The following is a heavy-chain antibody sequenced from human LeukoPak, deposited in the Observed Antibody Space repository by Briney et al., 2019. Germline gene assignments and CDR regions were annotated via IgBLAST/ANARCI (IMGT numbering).Heavy chain of an antibody. CDR2: IIGSVGST. CDR1: GFTFSSYG. V-gene: IGHV3-23*01. Sequence: PGGSLRLSCAASGFTFSSYGMHWVRQAPGKGLEWVSAIIGSVGSTYYADSVKGRFTISRDNSKNTLYLQMNSRRAEDTAVYYCAKDPRKCDILTLLGAFDIWGQGTMVTVSS. CDR3: AKDPRKCDILTLLGAFDI. D-gene: IGHD3-9*01. J-gene: IGHJ3*02.